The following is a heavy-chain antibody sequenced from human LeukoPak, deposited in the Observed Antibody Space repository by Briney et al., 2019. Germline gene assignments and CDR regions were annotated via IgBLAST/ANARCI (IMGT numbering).Heavy chain of an antibody. D-gene: IGHD3-22*01. Sequence: GASVKVSCKASGYTFTSYGISWVRQAPGQGLEWMGWISAYNGNTNYAQKFQGRVTMTTDTSTSTAYMELRSLRSDDTAVYYWARDASAYYSRWFGYWGQGTLVTVSS. CDR3: ARDASAYYSRWFGY. CDR2: ISAYNGNT. J-gene: IGHJ4*02. V-gene: IGHV1-18*01. CDR1: GYTFTSYG.